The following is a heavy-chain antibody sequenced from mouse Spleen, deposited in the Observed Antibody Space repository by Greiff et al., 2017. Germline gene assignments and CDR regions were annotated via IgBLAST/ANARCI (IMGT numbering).Heavy chain of an antibody. CDR3: ARLSNWDGAY. CDR1: GFTFSDYG. V-gene: IGHV5-17*01. D-gene: IGHD4-1*02. CDR2: ISSGSSTI. J-gene: IGHJ3*01. Sequence: EVHLVESGGGLVKPGGSLKLSCAASGFTFSDYGMHWVRQAPEKGLEWVAYISSGSSTIYYADTVKGRFTISRDKAKNTLFLQMTSLRSEDTAMYYCARLSNWDGAYWGQGTLVTVSA.